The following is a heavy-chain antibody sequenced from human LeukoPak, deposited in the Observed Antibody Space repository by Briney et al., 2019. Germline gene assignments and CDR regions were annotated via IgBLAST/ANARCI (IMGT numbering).Heavy chain of an antibody. CDR3: ARSFAGVTTVTNSWFDP. J-gene: IGHJ5*02. Sequence: PSETLSLTCAVYGGSFSGYYWSWIRQPPGKGLEWIGEINHSGSTNYNPSLKSRVTISVDTSKNQFSLKLSSVTAADTAVYYCARSFAGVTTVTNSWFDPWGQGTLVTVSS. D-gene: IGHD4-11*01. CDR2: INHSGST. V-gene: IGHV4-34*01. CDR1: GGSFSGYY.